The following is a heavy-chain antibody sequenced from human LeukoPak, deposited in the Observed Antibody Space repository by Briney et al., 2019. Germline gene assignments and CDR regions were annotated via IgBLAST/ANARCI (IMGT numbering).Heavy chain of an antibody. D-gene: IGHD3-3*01. CDR2: IYYTGRT. V-gene: IGHV4-39*01. CDR1: GGSISSSSHY. J-gene: IGHJ5*02. Sequence: SETLSLTCTVSGGSISSSSHYWGWIRQPPGKGLEWIGNIYYTGRTYYNPSLKSRVTISVDTSNNQFSLKLSSVTAADTAVYYCARYWVGNYDVYNWFDPWGQGTLVTVSS. CDR3: ARYWVGNYDVYNWFDP.